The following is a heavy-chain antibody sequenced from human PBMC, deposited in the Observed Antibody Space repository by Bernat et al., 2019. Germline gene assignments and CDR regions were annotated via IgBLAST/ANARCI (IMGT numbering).Heavy chain of an antibody. CDR1: GFTFSSYG. V-gene: IGHV3-33*01. Sequence: QVQLVESGGGVVQPGRSLRLSCAASGFTFSSYGMHWVRQAPGKGLEWVAVIWNDGSNKYYADSVKGRFTISRDNSKNTLYLQMNSLRAEDTAVYYCARARATIFGNRYYYGMDVWGQGTTVTVSS. D-gene: IGHD3-3*01. CDR2: IWNDGSNK. J-gene: IGHJ6*02. CDR3: ARARATIFGNRYYYGMDV.